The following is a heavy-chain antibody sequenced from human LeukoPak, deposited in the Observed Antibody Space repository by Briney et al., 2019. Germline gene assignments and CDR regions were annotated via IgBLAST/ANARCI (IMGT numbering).Heavy chain of an antibody. J-gene: IGHJ4*02. CDR3: ARLYDSGSYYRH. Sequence: SETLSLTCTVSGGSISSYYWSWIRQPPGKGLEWIGYIYYSGSTNYNPSLKSRVTISVDTSKNQFSLKLSSVTAADTAVYYCARLYDSGSYYRHWGQGTLVTVSS. CDR1: GGSISSYY. V-gene: IGHV4-59*12. D-gene: IGHD3-10*01. CDR2: IYYSGST.